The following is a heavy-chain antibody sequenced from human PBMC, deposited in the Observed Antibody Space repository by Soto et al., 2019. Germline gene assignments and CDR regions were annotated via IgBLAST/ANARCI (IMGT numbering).Heavy chain of an antibody. Sequence: QVQLQESGPGLVKPSETLSLTCTVSGGSISSYYWSWIRQPPGKGLEWIGYSYYSGSTNYNPSLKRRVTISVDTSKNQFSLKLSSVTAADTAVYYCAREGAGYSSSWYGRLNWFDPWGQGTLVTVSS. CDR3: AREGAGYSSSWYGRLNWFDP. CDR2: SYYSGST. J-gene: IGHJ5*02. CDR1: GGSISSYY. V-gene: IGHV4-59*01. D-gene: IGHD6-13*01.